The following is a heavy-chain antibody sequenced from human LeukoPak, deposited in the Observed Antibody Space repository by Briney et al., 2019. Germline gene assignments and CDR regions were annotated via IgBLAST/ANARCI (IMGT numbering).Heavy chain of an antibody. CDR2: ISSSSSYI. V-gene: IGHV3-21*01. Sequence: GGALRPSFAAPGFTFSNYSMNWVRPAPGKGAGGVPSISSSSSYIYYADSVKGRFTISRDNAKNPLYLQMNSLRAEDTAVYYCARRAVYYYYYMDVWGKGTTVTVSS. J-gene: IGHJ6*03. CDR1: GFTFSNYS. CDR3: ARRAVYYYYYMDV.